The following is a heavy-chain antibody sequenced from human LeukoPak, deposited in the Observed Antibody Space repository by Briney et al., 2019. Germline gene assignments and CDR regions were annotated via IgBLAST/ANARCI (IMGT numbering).Heavy chain of an antibody. CDR1: GGSISRYY. V-gene: IGHV4-59*01. J-gene: IGHJ4*02. D-gene: IGHD6-19*01. CDR2: THYSGST. Sequence: SETLSLTCSVFGGSISRYYWSWIRQPPGKGLEWIGYTHYSGSTSYNPSLKSRVIISVDTSKNQLSLKLSSVTAADTAVYYCARDLDNSGWYVFDYWGQGNLVTVSS. CDR3: ARDLDNSGWYVFDY.